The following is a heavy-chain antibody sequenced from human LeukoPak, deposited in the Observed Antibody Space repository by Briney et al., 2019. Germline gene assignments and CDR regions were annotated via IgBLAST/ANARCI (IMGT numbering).Heavy chain of an antibody. CDR2: IYPGDSDT. D-gene: IGHD6-25*01. CDR1: GYSFTDYW. Sequence: HGESLKISCKASGYSFTDYWIGWVRQMPGKGLEWMGSIYPGDSDTRYSPSFQGQVTISADKSINTAYLQWSSLKASDTAMYYCAKRGTVSRYVFDSWGQGTLVTVSS. CDR3: AKRGTVSRYVFDS. J-gene: IGHJ4*02. V-gene: IGHV5-51*01.